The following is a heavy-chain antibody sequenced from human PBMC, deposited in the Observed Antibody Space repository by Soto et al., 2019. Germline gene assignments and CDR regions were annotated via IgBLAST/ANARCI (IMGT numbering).Heavy chain of an antibody. Sequence: PGGSLRLSCAASGFTFSSYAMSWVRQAPGKGLEWVSAISGSGGSTYYADSVKGRFPISRDNYKNTMYLQMNSLRAEDTAVYYCAKDRYDSLGMAFDICGQGPMVTV. CDR2: ISGSGGST. CDR3: AKDRYDSLGMAFDI. J-gene: IGHJ3*02. CDR1: GFTFSSYA. V-gene: IGHV3-23*01. D-gene: IGHD3-22*01.